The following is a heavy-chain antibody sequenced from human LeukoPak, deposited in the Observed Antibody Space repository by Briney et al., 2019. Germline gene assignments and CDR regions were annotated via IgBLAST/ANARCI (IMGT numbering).Heavy chain of an antibody. J-gene: IGHJ3*02. CDR2: IWYDGSNK. CDR1: GFTCSSYG. D-gene: IGHD3-10*01. V-gene: IGHV3-33*01. CDR3: ARETPQLGDAFDI. Sequence: PGGSLRLSCAASGFTCSSYGMHWVRQAPGKGLEWVAVIWYDGSNKYYADSVKGRFTISRDNSKNTLYLQMNSLRAEDTAVYYCARETPQLGDAFDIWGQGTMVTVSS.